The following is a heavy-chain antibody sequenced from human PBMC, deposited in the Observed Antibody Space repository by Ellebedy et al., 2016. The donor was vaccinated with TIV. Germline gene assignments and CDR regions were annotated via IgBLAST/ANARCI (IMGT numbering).Heavy chain of an antibody. V-gene: IGHV3-7*01. CDR1: GFTFTKYW. J-gene: IGHJ4*02. Sequence: GGSLRLXXVASGFTFTKYWMSWVRQAPGEGLEWVANINQDGSQKYNVASVKGRFTISRDNAKNSLYLQMDSLRAEDTAVYYCTTKLFGEDHNYWGQGTLVTVSS. CDR2: INQDGSQK. D-gene: IGHD3-10*02. CDR3: TTKLFGEDHNY.